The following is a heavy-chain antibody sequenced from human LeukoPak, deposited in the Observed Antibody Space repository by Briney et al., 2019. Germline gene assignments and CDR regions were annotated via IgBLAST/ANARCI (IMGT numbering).Heavy chain of an antibody. CDR1: GGSFSGYY. D-gene: IGHD3-3*02. Sequence: PSETLSLTCAVYGGSFSGYYWSWIRQPPGKGLEWIGEINHSGSTNYNPSLKSRVTISVDTSKNQFSLRLSSVTAADTAVYYCARVPIRHGKDVWGQGTTVTVSS. CDR3: ARVPIRHGKDV. CDR2: INHSGST. J-gene: IGHJ6*02. V-gene: IGHV4-34*01.